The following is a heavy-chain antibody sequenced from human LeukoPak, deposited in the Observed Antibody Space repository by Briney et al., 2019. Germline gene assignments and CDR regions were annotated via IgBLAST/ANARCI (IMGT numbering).Heavy chain of an antibody. CDR1: GGSISSYY. J-gene: IGHJ6*02. D-gene: IGHD3-10*01. CDR3: ARESDGSGSYPYYYGMDV. V-gene: IGHV4-59*06. CDR2: IYYSGST. Sequence: SETLSLTCTVSGGSISSYYWSWIRQPPGKGLEWIGYIYYSGSTYYNPSLKSRVTISVDTSKNQFSLKLSSVTAADTAVYYCARESDGSGSYPYYYGMDVWGQGTTVTVSS.